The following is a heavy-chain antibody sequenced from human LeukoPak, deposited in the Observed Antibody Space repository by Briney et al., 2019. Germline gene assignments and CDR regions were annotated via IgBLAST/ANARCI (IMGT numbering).Heavy chain of an antibody. CDR3: ARGNLWSGSFPY. J-gene: IGHJ4*02. V-gene: IGHV4-34*01. CDR2: INHSGST. Sequence: PSETLSLTCAVYGGSFSGYYWSWIRQPPGKGLEWIGEINHSGSTNYNPSLKSRVTISVDTSKNQFSLKLSSVTAADTAVYYCARGNLWSGSFPYWGQGTLVTVSS. CDR1: GGSFSGYY. D-gene: IGHD3-3*01.